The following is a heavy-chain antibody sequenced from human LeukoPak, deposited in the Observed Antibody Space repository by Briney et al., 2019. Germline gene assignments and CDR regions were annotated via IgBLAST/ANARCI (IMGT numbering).Heavy chain of an antibody. D-gene: IGHD3-22*01. J-gene: IGHJ4*02. CDR2: IYTSGSI. CDR3: ARHTLSFSYDSSGYVDH. V-gene: IGHV4-61*02. Sequence: PSQTLSLTCTVSGDSIISGNYYWSWIRQPAGKGLEWIGSIYTSGSINYNPSLKSRVTISVDMSKNQFSLKLSSVTAADTAVYYCARHTLSFSYDSSGYVDHWGQGTLVTVSS. CDR1: GDSIISGNYY.